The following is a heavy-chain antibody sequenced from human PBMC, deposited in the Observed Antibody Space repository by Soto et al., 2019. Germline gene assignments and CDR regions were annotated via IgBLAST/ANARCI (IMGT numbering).Heavy chain of an antibody. CDR3: ARGPYYYGSGSYKYYFDY. CDR2: MNPNSGNT. CDR1: GYTITSYD. Sequence: ASVKVSCKSSGYTITSYDINCVRQATGQGLGWMGWMNPNSGNTGYAQKFQGRVTMTRNTSISTAYMELSSLRSEDTAVYYCARGPYYYGSGSYKYYFDYWGQGTLVTVSS. J-gene: IGHJ4*02. D-gene: IGHD3-10*01. V-gene: IGHV1-8*01.